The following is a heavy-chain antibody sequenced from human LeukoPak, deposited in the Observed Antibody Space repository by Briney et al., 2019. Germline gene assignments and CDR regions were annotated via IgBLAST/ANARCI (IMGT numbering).Heavy chain of an antibody. CDR1: GFTFSNYY. J-gene: IGHJ4*02. CDR3: ARGRYDSSGYYALFDY. Sequence: PAGSLRLSCAASGFTFSNYYMKWVRQDPGKGLEWVSSISRSSIYKYYEASMKGRFTISRDNAKNSVYLQVNSVRAEDTAVYYCARGRYDSSGYYALFDYWGRGTLVTVSS. V-gene: IGHV3-21*01. D-gene: IGHD3-22*01. CDR2: ISRSSIYK.